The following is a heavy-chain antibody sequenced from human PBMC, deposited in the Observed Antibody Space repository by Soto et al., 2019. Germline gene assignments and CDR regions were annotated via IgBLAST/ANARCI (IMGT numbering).Heavy chain of an antibody. V-gene: IGHV1-69*13. J-gene: IGHJ6*02. Sequence: VKVYSKATGCTLISYAVTWGRRAPGQGLEWMGGIIPIFGTANYAQKFQCRVTITADESTSTDYMELSSLRSEDTAVYYCARGTVVVTAIRRYYYGMDVWGQGTTVTVSS. CDR2: IIPIFGTA. CDR1: GCTLISYA. CDR3: ARGTVVVTAIRRYYYGMDV. D-gene: IGHD2-21*02.